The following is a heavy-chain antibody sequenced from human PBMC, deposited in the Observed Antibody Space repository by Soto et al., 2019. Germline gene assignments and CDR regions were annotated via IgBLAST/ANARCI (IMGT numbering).Heavy chain of an antibody. CDR3: ARRGYSGSFDY. D-gene: IGHD1-26*01. V-gene: IGHV4-61*01. CDR2: IYYSGSI. CDR1: GGSVSSGSYY. J-gene: IGHJ4*02. Sequence: QVQLQESGPGLVKPSETLSLTCTVSGGSVSSGSYYWSWIRQPPGKGLEWIGYIYYSGSINYNPSLKSRVTISVDTSKNQFSLKLSSVTAADTAVYYCARRGYSGSFDYWGQGTLVTVSS.